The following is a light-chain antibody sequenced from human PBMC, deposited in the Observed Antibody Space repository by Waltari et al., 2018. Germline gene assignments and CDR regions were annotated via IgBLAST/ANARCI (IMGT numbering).Light chain of an antibody. CDR2: DVN. V-gene: IGLV2-14*03. CDR1: SSDIGAYNF. CDR3: SSYTTGSTRYV. Sequence: QSALTQPASVSGSPGQSITISCTGTSSDIGAYNFVSWYQKHPAKAPKVMSYDVNKRPSGVSSRFSGSKSGNTASLTISGLQAEDEADYYCSSYTTGSTRYVFGSGTKVTVL. J-gene: IGLJ1*01.